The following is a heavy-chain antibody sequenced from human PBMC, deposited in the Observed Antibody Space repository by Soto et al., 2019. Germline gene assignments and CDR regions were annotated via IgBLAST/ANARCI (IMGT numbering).Heavy chain of an antibody. CDR2: IYYSGST. D-gene: IGHD3-3*01. CDR3: ARERAYDFWSGLFRPYSSDY. J-gene: IGHJ4*02. V-gene: IGHV4-61*01. Sequence: SETLSLTCTVSGGSGSSGSYYWSWIRQPPGKGLEWIGYIYYSGSTNYNPSLRSRVTISVDTSKNQFSLKLSSVTAADTAVYYCARERAYDFWSGLFRPYSSDYCGPAPLGTLSS. CDR1: GGSGSSGSYY.